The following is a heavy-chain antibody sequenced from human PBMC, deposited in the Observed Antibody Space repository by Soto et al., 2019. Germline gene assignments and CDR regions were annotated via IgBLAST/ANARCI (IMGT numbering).Heavy chain of an antibody. Sequence: PSETLSLTCAVSGGSISTSNWWSWVRQPPGKGLEWIGEVYRTGSTNYNPSLKSRLTISVDKSKNQFSLKLTSVTAADTAVYYCARYKITGLFDYWGQGTLVT. CDR2: VYRTGST. CDR1: GGSISTSNW. CDR3: ARYKITGLFDY. V-gene: IGHV4-4*02. D-gene: IGHD2-8*02. J-gene: IGHJ4*02.